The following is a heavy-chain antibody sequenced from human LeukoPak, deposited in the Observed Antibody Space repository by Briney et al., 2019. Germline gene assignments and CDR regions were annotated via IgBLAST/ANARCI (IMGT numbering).Heavy chain of an antibody. D-gene: IGHD6-6*01. V-gene: IGHV3-7*01. CDR1: GFTFSSYW. CDR2: IKQDGSEK. J-gene: IGHJ4*02. Sequence: GGSLRPSCAASGFTFSSYWMSWVRQAPGKGLEWVANIKQDGSEKYYVDSVKGRFTISRDNAKNSLYLQMNSLRAEDTAVYYCATYSRVGQLVGYFDYWGQGTLVTVSS. CDR3: ATYSRVGQLVGYFDY.